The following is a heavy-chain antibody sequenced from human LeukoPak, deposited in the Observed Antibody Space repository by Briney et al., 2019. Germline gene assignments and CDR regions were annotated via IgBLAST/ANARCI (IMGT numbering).Heavy chain of an antibody. CDR3: SPCGHAYDWFGP. CDR1: GATLNIGHA. D-gene: IGHD5-12*01. CDR2: IIPFLGEV. V-gene: IGHV1-69*04. Sequence: SVKVSCKAFGATLNIGHAFIWARQAPGQGLQWMGRIIPFLGEVNYAQNFQGRVSFTADKSTATMSMEMKSLRLDDTAIYYCSPCGHAYDWFGPWGQGTLVTVSS. J-gene: IGHJ5*02.